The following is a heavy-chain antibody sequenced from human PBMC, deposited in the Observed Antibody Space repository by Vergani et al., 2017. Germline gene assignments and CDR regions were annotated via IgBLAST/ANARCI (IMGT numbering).Heavy chain of an antibody. Sequence: QVQLQESGPGLVKPSETLSLTCTVSGGSISSYYWSWIRQPPGKGLEWIGYIYYSGGTNYNPSLKSRVTISADTSKNQFSLKLSSVTAADTAVYYCARWAPYSSSSGYYYYMDVWGKGTTVTVSS. D-gene: IGHD6-6*01. J-gene: IGHJ6*03. CDR1: GGSISSYY. CDR2: IYYSGGT. V-gene: IGHV4-59*12. CDR3: ARWAPYSSSSGYYYYMDV.